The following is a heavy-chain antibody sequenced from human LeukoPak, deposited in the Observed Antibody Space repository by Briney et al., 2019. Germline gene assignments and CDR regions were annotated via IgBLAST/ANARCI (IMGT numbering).Heavy chain of an antibody. J-gene: IGHJ6*03. CDR1: GFTFSSYE. Sequence: GGSLRLSCAASGFTFSSYEMNWVRQAPGKGLEWVSYISSSGSTIYYADSVKGRFTISRDNAKNSLYLQMNSLRAEDTAVYYCARAEAAAGTLGEYYYYYYMDVWGKGTTVTVSS. V-gene: IGHV3-48*03. CDR3: ARAEAAAGTLGEYYYYYYMDV. CDR2: ISSSGSTI. D-gene: IGHD6-13*01.